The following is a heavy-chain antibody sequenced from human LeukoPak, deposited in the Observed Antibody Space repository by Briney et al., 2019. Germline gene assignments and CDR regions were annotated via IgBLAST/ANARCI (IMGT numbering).Heavy chain of an antibody. CDR1: GFTFSSYG. Sequence: GGSLRLSCAASGFTFSSYGMHWVRQAPGKGLEWVAVISYDGSNKYYADSVKGRFTISRDNSKNTLYLQMNSLRAEDTAVYYCAKDSGVGVDYWGQGTLVTVSS. V-gene: IGHV3-30*18. CDR2: ISYDGSNK. J-gene: IGHJ4*02. D-gene: IGHD3-3*01. CDR3: AKDSGVGVDY.